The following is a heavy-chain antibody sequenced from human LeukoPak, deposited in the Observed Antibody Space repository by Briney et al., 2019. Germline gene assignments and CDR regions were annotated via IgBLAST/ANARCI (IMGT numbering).Heavy chain of an antibody. CDR2: IIPIFGTA. Sequence: SVKVSCKASGGTFSSYAISWLRQAPGQGLEWMGGIIPIFGTANYAQKFQGRVTITADESTSTAYMELSSLRSEDTAVYYCARAGSSWAYFDYWGQGTLVTVSS. D-gene: IGHD6-13*01. V-gene: IGHV1-69*13. CDR1: GGTFSSYA. J-gene: IGHJ4*02. CDR3: ARAGSSWAYFDY.